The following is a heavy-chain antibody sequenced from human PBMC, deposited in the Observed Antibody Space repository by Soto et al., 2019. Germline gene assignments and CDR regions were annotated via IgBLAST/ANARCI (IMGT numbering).Heavy chain of an antibody. J-gene: IGHJ3*02. CDR1: GGSFSPNY. CDR2: IYYGGTT. V-gene: IGHV4-59*01. Sequence: SETLSLTCRLSGGSFSPNYWGWFRQSPGKGLEWVGYIYYGGTTSYNPSLKSRVTISVDTSKNQFSLKLSSVTAADTAVYYCARAGVGATSAFDIWGQGTMVTVSS. CDR3: ARAGVGATSAFDI. D-gene: IGHD1-26*01.